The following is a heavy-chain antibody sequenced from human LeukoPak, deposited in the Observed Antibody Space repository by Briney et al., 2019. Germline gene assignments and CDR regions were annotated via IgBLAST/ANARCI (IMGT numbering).Heavy chain of an antibody. J-gene: IGHJ5*01. V-gene: IGHV3-23*01. Sequence: PGGSLRLSCAASEFSVGSNYMTWVRQAPGKGLEWVSAISGSGGSTYYANSVKGRFTIFRDNSRDTLYLQMNSLRADDSALYYCAKSLEMSTIGWFDSWGQGTLVTVSS. CDR1: EFSVGSNY. CDR2: ISGSGGST. CDR3: AKSLEMSTIGWFDS. D-gene: IGHD5-24*01.